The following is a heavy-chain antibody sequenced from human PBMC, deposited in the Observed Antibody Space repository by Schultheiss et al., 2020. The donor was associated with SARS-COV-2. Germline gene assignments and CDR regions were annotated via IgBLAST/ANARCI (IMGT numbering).Heavy chain of an antibody. D-gene: IGHD6-19*01. Sequence: SETLSLTCAVYGGSFSGYYWSWIRQPPGKGLEWIGYIYYSGSTYYNPSLKSLVTISVDTSKNQFSLQLNSVTPEDTAVYYCARLLAVAGGTYYYYGMDVWGQGTTVTVSS. J-gene: IGHJ6*02. CDR2: IYYSGST. CDR1: GGSFSGYY. CDR3: ARLLAVAGGTYYYYGMDV. V-gene: IGHV4-34*01.